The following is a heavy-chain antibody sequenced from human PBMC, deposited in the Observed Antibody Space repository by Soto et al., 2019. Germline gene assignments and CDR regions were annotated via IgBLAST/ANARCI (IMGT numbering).Heavy chain of an antibody. CDR2: ISYDGSNK. J-gene: IGHJ4*02. V-gene: IGHV3-30-3*01. CDR1: GFTFSSYA. D-gene: IGHD3-10*01. Sequence: GGSLRLSCAASGFTFSSYAMHWVRQAPGKGLEWVAVISYDGSNKYYADSVKGRFTISRDNSKNTLYLQMNSLRAEDTAVYYCARDGTLWFGELYYFDYWGQGTLVTVS. CDR3: ARDGTLWFGELYYFDY.